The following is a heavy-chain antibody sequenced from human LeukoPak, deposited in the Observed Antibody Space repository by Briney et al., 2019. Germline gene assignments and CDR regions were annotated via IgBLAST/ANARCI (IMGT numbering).Heavy chain of an antibody. CDR3: ARVERGATTDY. Sequence: GGSLRLSCTASGFTFNDYAMNWVRQAPGKGLEWVSGINSSGGSAAYADSVKGRITMSRDNAKKSLYLQMNSLRIEDTAFYYCARVERGATTDYWGQGTLVTVSS. D-gene: IGHD1-26*01. V-gene: IGHV3-20*04. CDR1: GFTFNDYA. J-gene: IGHJ4*02. CDR2: INSSGGSA.